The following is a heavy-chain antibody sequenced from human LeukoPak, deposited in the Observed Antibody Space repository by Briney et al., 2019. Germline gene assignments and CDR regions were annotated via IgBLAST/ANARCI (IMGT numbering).Heavy chain of an antibody. Sequence: GGSLRLSCVVSGFTVSSNYMTWVRQAPAGGLEWVSVIYSGGSTYYADSVKGRFTISRDNSKNTLYLQMNSLKAEDTAVYYCARGLVRFDQWGQGTLVTVSS. V-gene: IGHV3-66*02. CDR3: ARGLVRFDQ. D-gene: IGHD3-10*01. CDR2: IYSGGST. CDR1: GFTVSSNY. J-gene: IGHJ4*02.